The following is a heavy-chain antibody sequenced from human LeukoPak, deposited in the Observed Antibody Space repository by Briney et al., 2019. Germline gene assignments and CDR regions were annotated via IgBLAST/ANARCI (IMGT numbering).Heavy chain of an antibody. Sequence: GGSLRLSCAAAGFTFSSFAMNWVRQAPGKGLEWVSTITGSGSTTFYADSVKGRFTISRDNSKKTLFLQMNSLRVEDTAVYFCAKQIVVVTAGMNYFDNWGQGTLVTVSS. J-gene: IGHJ4*02. CDR3: AKQIVVVTAGMNYFDN. CDR1: GFTFSSFA. D-gene: IGHD2-15*01. V-gene: IGHV3-23*01. CDR2: ITGSGSTT.